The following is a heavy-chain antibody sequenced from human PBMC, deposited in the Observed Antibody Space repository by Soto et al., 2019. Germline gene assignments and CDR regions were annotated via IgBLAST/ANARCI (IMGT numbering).Heavy chain of an antibody. CDR2: IWYDGINK. J-gene: IGHJ6*03. D-gene: IGHD2-15*01. Sequence: PGGSLRLSCAASGFTFSSYGMHWVRQAPGKGLEWVAVIWYDGINKYYADSVKGRFTISRDNSKNTLYLQMNSLRAEDTAVYYCASEGSLDYYYYMDVWGKGTTVTVS. V-gene: IGHV3-33*01. CDR1: GFTFSSYG. CDR3: ASEGSLDYYYYMDV.